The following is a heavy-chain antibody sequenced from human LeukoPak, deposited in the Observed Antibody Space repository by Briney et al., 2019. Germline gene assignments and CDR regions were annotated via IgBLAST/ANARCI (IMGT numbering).Heavy chain of an antibody. Sequence: SETLSLTCAVSGDSISSSGYYWGWVRQPPGKGLEWIGSIYYGGITYYNPSLKSRVTMSVDTSKNQFSLKLSSVTAADTAVYYCARDWVVPAAMYYYYYMDVWGKGTTVTISS. D-gene: IGHD2-2*01. CDR3: ARDWVVPAAMYYYYYMDV. V-gene: IGHV4-39*07. CDR2: IYYGGIT. J-gene: IGHJ6*03. CDR1: GDSISSSGYY.